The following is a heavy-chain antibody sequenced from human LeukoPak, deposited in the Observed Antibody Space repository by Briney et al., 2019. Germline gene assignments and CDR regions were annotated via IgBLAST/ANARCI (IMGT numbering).Heavy chain of an antibody. J-gene: IGHJ6*03. Sequence: GESLKISCKGSGYSFTSYWIGWVRQMPGKGLEWMGIIYPGDSDTKYSPSFQGQVTISADKSISTAYLQWSSLKASDTAMYYCARHVWQQAKGGENYYYYMDVWGKGTTVTVSS. CDR3: ARHVWQQAKGGENYYYYMDV. CDR1: GYSFTSYW. V-gene: IGHV5-51*01. CDR2: IYPGDSDT. D-gene: IGHD6-13*01.